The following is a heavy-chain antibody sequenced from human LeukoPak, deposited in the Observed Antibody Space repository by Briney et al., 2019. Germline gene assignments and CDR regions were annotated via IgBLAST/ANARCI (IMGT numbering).Heavy chain of an antibody. Sequence: GGSLRLSCAASGFTFSSYSMNWVRQAPGKGLEWVSSISSSSYIYYADSVKGRFTISRDNAKNSLCLQMNSLRAEDTAVYYCARYCSGGSCYSGYFQHWGQGTLVTVSS. CDR3: ARYCSGGSCYSGYFQH. J-gene: IGHJ1*01. CDR2: ISSSSYI. D-gene: IGHD2-15*01. V-gene: IGHV3-21*01. CDR1: GFTFSSYS.